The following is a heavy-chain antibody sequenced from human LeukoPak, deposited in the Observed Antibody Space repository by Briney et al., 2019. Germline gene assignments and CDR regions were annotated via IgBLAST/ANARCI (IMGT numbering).Heavy chain of an antibody. Sequence: GASVKVSCKASGYTFTGHYMHWVRQAPGQGLEWMGWINPNSGGTNYAQKFQGRVTMTRDTSISTAYMELSRLRSDDTAVYYCARGDRGTAMVYYYYYYMDVWGKGTTVTVSS. J-gene: IGHJ6*03. V-gene: IGHV1-2*02. D-gene: IGHD5-18*01. CDR1: GYTFTGHY. CDR3: ARGDRGTAMVYYYYYYMDV. CDR2: INPNSGGT.